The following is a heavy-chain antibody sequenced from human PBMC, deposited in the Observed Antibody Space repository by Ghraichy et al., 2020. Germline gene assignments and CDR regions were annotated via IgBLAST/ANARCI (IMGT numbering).Heavy chain of an antibody. CDR3: ARDSDSSGWYKDWFDP. CDR1: GGSISSYY. J-gene: IGHJ5*02. Sequence: SETLSLTCTVSGGSISSYYWSWIRQPAGKGLEWIGRIYTSGSTNYNPSLKSRVTMSVDTSKNQFSLKLSSVTAADTAVYYRARDSDSSGWYKDWFDPWGQGTLVTVSS. D-gene: IGHD6-19*01. V-gene: IGHV4-4*07. CDR2: IYTSGST.